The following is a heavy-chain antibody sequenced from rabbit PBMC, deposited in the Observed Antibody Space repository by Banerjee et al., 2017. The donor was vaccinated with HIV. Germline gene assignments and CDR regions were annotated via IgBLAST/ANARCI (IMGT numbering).Heavy chain of an antibody. D-gene: IGHD4-1*01. CDR2: IYAGGSGST. V-gene: IGHV1S45*01. CDR1: GFSFRNEYV. Sequence: QEQLEESGGDLVKPEGSLTLTCTASGFSFRNEYVMCWVRQAPGKGLEWIACIYAGGSGSTYYASWAKGRFTISKTSSTTVTLQMTSLTAADTATYFCARDLAGVTGWNFGLWGPGTLVTVS. CDR3: ARDLAGVTGWNFGL. J-gene: IGHJ4*01.